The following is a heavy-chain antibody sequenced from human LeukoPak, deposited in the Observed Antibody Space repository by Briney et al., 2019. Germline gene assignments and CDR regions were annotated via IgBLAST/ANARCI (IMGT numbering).Heavy chain of an antibody. J-gene: IGHJ6*03. Sequence: PSETLSLTCTVSGGSISSYYWSWIRQPPGKGLEWIGSIYYSGSTYYNPSLKSRLTISVDMSKNQFSLRLTSVSAADTAVYYCARHVLEGGSGESLSYSSYFYMDVWGKGTMVTISS. CDR3: ARHVLEGGSGESLSYSSYFYMDV. CDR2: IYYSGST. V-gene: IGHV4-59*05. D-gene: IGHD3-10*01. CDR1: GGSISSYY.